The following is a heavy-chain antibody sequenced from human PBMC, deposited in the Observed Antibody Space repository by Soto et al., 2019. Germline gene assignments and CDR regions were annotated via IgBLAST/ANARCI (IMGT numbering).Heavy chain of an antibody. CDR1: GFTFNPYA. CDR2: IRGSGAGT. D-gene: IGHD6-13*01. CDR3: AKGFGISWQYYFDY. J-gene: IGHJ4*02. Sequence: EVQLVESGGGLAQPGGSLRLSCAASGFTFNPYAMNWVRQAPGKGLEWVSTIRGSGAGTYYADSVKGRFTISRDNSKNTLYLQINSLRAEDTAVYFCAKGFGISWQYYFDYWGQGTLVTVSS. V-gene: IGHV3-23*04.